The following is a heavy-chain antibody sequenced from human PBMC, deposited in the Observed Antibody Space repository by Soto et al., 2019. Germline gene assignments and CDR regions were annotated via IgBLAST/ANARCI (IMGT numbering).Heavy chain of an antibody. Sequence: QVQLLQSGPELMKPGASVKLSCKASGYTFRNYGINWVRQAPGQGLEWMGWISAYNGDTNYAHTFQGRVTMATDTPTSTAYMELRSLKSDETAVYYCARDGRQFVPNSDHFDIWGQGTTVTVSS. D-gene: IGHD6-6*01. V-gene: IGHV1-18*01. J-gene: IGHJ3*02. CDR1: GYTFRNYG. CDR3: ARDGRQFVPNSDHFDI. CDR2: ISAYNGDT.